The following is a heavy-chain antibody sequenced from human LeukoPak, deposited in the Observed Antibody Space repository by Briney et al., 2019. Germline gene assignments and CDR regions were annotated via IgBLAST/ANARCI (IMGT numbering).Heavy chain of an antibody. Sequence: GGSLRLSCSASGFTFSSYAMHWVRQAPGKGLEYVSAISSNGGSTYYADSVKGRFTISRDNSKNTLYLQMNSLRAEDTAVYYCTRIPSSTSSWYYFDYWGQGTLVTVSS. D-gene: IGHD6-13*01. CDR3: TRIPSSTSSWYYFDY. CDR1: GFTFSSYA. J-gene: IGHJ4*02. V-gene: IGHV3-64*04. CDR2: ISSNGGST.